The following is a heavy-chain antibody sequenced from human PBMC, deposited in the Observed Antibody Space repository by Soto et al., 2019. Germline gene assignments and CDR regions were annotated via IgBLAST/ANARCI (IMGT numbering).Heavy chain of an antibody. D-gene: IGHD3-22*01. CDR2: IYYTGST. V-gene: IGHV4-61*01. Sequence: QVQLQESGPGLVKPSETLSLTCTVSGAFVTSGSYYWTWIRQPPGKGLEWIGYIYYTGSTNYNLSLKSRVTISADTSKNQFSLKLSSVTAADTAVYYCARGRDYDSSGYYFLEYWGQGTLVTVSS. J-gene: IGHJ4*02. CDR1: GAFVTSGSYY. CDR3: ARGRDYDSSGYYFLEY.